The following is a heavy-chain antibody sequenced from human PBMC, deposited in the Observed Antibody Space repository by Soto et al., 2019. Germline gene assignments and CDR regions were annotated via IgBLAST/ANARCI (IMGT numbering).Heavy chain of an antibody. V-gene: IGHV1-69*13. CDR1: GGTFSSYA. J-gene: IGHJ1*01. Sequence: GASVKVSCKASGGTFSSYAISWVRQAPGQGLEWMGGIIPIFGTANYAQKFQGRVTITADESTSTAYMELRSLRSEDTAVYYCARGVGATTEYFQHWGQGTLVTVSS. D-gene: IGHD1-26*01. CDR3: ARGVGATTEYFQH. CDR2: IIPIFGTA.